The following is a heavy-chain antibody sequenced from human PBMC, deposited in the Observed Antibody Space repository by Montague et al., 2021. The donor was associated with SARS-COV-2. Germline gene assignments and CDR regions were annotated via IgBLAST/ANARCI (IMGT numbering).Heavy chain of an antibody. D-gene: IGHD2-15*01. CDR3: ARSQHCGGGRCYSLSWFDP. CDR2: TYYRSQWYN. CDR1: GDSVSSNSAA. V-gene: IGHV6-1*01. J-gene: IGHJ5*02. Sequence: CAISGDSVSSNSAAWDWIRQSPSRGLEWLGRTYYRSQWYNDYAVSVGSRIAINSDTSKNHFSLQLDSVTPEDTAVYYCARSQHCGGGRCYSLSWFDPWGQGTLVIVSS.